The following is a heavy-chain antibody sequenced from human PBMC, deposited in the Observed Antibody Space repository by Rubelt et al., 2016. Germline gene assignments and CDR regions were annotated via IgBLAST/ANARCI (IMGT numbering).Heavy chain of an antibody. V-gene: IGHV4-34*01. CDR3: ARGVSQRYYYYGMDV. CDR2: INHSGST. Sequence: WSWIRQPPGKGLEWIGEINHSGSTYYNPSLKSRVTISVDTSKNQFSLKLSSVTAADTAVYYCARGVSQRYYYYGMDVWGQGTTVTVSS. J-gene: IGHJ6*02. D-gene: IGHD1-1*01.